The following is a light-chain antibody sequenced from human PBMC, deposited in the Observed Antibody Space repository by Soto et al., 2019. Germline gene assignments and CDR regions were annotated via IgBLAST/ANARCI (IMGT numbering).Light chain of an antibody. Sequence: EIVLTQSPGTLSLSPGERATLSCRASQTVSSNYLAWYQQKPGLAPRLLVFGASGRATGIPDKFRGSGSGTDFTLTISRLEPEDFAVYYCQQYGTSPVTFGRGTKLEIK. J-gene: IGKJ2*01. CDR3: QQYGTSPVT. CDR2: GAS. CDR1: QTVSSNY. V-gene: IGKV3-20*01.